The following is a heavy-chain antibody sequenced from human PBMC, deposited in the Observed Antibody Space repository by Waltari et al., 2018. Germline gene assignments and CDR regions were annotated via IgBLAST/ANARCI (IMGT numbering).Heavy chain of an antibody. Sequence: QVQLVQSGAEVKKPGSSVKVSCKASGGTFSSYTISWVRQAPGQGLEWMGRILPILGSATYAQQFQGRVTITAAKSTSPAYMELSSLRSEDTAVYYCARGQTNYYGSGDAFDIWGQGTMVTVSS. V-gene: IGHV1-69*02. D-gene: IGHD3-10*01. CDR2: ILPILGSA. CDR1: GGTFSSYT. CDR3: ARGQTNYYGSGDAFDI. J-gene: IGHJ3*02.